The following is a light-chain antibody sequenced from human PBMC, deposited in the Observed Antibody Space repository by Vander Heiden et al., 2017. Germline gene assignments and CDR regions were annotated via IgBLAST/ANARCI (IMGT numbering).Light chain of an antibody. Sequence: DIQLTQSPSSVSASVGDRVTITCRASQHISSSLAWYQQKPGKAPKLLIDVASSLQSGVPSRFSGSRSGTDFTLTISRLQPEDFATYYCQQANSCPLTFGGGTKVEIK. CDR2: VAS. V-gene: IGKV1-12*01. CDR3: QQANSCPLT. J-gene: IGKJ4*01. CDR1: QHISSS.